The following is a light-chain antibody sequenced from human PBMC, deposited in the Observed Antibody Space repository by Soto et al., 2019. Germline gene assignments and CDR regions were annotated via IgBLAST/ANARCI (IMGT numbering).Light chain of an antibody. J-gene: IGKJ4*01. CDR1: QAVNTR. Sequence: EIVLTQSPATLSSFPGDRVTLSCRASQAVNTRLAWYQHKPGQAPRLLIYLTSNRAAGIPARFSGSGSGTDFTLTISDVQPEDFAVYYCQQRSNWPLTFGGGTKVEIK. CDR2: LTS. CDR3: QQRSNWPLT. V-gene: IGKV3D-11*01.